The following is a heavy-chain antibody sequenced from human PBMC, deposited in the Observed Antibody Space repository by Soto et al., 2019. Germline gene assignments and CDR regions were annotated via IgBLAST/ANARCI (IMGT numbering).Heavy chain of an antibody. CDR2: IDYNGRA. Sequence: QVQLQESGPGLVKPSETLPLTCSVSDGSVTGYCWSWIRQPPGKGLEWIGCIDYNGRAHYNPSLTGRVTMSLDTSNNHFSLKLSSVTTPDTAVYYCARGPDDSKVGYWGQGTLVTVSS. V-gene: IGHV4-59*02. D-gene: IGHD4-4*01. J-gene: IGHJ4*02. CDR3: ARGPDDSKVGY. CDR1: DGSVTGYC.